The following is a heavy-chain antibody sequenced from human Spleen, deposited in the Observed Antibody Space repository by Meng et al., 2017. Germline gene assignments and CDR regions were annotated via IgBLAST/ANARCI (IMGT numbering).Heavy chain of an antibody. D-gene: IGHD3-10*01. V-gene: IGHV3-48*03. CDR3: AREGAGETPFDY. J-gene: IGHJ4*02. Sequence: GESLKTSCAASGFTSSTSEMNWVRQAPGKGLEWVSYISTGGSTIYYADSVKGRFTISRDNAKNSLYLQMNSLRVEDTAVYYCAREGAGETPFDYWGQGTLVTVSS. CDR2: ISTGGSTI. CDR1: GFTSSTSE.